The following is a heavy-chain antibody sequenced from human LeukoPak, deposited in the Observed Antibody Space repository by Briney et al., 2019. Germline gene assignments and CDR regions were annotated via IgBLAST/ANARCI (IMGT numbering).Heavy chain of an antibody. Sequence: GGSLRLSCAASGFTFSSYSVNWVRQAPGKGLEWVSSITGDSKYIYYADSVRGRFTISRDNAKNSLYLQMNSLRAEDTAVYYCARDFDYGDYWGQGTLVTVSS. CDR2: ITGDSKYI. V-gene: IGHV3-21*06. CDR3: ARDFDYGDY. J-gene: IGHJ4*02. CDR1: GFTFSSYS.